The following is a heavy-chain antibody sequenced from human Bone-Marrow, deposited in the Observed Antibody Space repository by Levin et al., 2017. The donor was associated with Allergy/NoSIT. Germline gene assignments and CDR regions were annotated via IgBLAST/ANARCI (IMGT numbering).Heavy chain of an antibody. CDR1: GGSFNSYA. CDR2: IIPFLDTS. D-gene: IGHD3-10*01. Sequence: SVKVSCKASGGSFNSYAISWVRRAPGQGLEWMGRIIPFLDTSNSAQKFQGRVTITAVKSTRTASMELSSLSSEDSAVSYCATVPEYYGARSYYNYMDIWGRGTTVTV. CDR3: ATVPEYYGARSYYNYMDI. J-gene: IGHJ6*03. V-gene: IGHV1-69*04.